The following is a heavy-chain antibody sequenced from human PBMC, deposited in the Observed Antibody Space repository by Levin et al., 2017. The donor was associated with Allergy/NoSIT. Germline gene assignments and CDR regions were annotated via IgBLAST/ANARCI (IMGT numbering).Heavy chain of an antibody. CDR1: GFSFSSYA. Sequence: LAGGSLRLSCAASGFSFSSYAMPWVRQAQGKGLEWVSSIGVRGRKYYAESVKGRLPISRTNSKNTLSLQMDSMRADDTAIYHCAKGGIGEAGALDYWGQGTVVTVSS. CDR2: IGVRGRK. J-gene: IGHJ4*02. CDR3: AKGGIGEAGALDY. D-gene: IGHD2-21*01. V-gene: IGHV3-23*01.